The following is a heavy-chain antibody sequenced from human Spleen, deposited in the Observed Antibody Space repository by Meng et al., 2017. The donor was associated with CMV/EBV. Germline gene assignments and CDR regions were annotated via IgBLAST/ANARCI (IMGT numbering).Heavy chain of an antibody. CDR3: ARRDYGMDV. V-gene: IGHV5-51*01. J-gene: IGHJ6*02. Sequence: GESLKISCQTSGYRFTTYWIAWVRQMPGKGLEWMGLIYPGDSDTRYSPSFQGQVTISADKSISTAYLQWSSLKASDTAMYYCARRDYGMDVWGQGTTVTVSS. CDR1: GYRFTTYW. CDR2: IYPGDSDT.